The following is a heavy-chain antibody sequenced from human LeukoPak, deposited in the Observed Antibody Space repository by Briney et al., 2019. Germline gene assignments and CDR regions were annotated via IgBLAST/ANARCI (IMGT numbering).Heavy chain of an antibody. CDR1: GFTFSSYG. J-gene: IGHJ4*02. V-gene: IGHV3-30*18. D-gene: IGHD6-6*01. CDR3: AKDSGSSDFDY. CDR2: ISYDGSNK. Sequence: GGSLRLSCAASGFTFSSYGMHWVRQAPGKGLEWVAVISYDGSNKYYADSVKGRFTISRDNSKNTLYLQMNSQRAEDTAVYNCAKDSGSSDFDYWGQGTLVTVSS.